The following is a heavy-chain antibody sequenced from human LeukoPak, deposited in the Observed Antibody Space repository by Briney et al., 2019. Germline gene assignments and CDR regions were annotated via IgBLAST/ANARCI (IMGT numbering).Heavy chain of an antibody. CDR3: ARHDRRPAYYFDY. J-gene: IGHJ4*02. CDR1: GYSFTSYW. CDR2: IYPGDSNP. Sequence: GESLKISCKGSGYSFTSYWIGWVRQMPGKGLEWMGIIYPGDSNPRYSPSFQGHVTISADKSISTAYLQWSSLKASDTAMYYCARHDRRPAYYFDYWGQGTLVTVSS. V-gene: IGHV5-51*01.